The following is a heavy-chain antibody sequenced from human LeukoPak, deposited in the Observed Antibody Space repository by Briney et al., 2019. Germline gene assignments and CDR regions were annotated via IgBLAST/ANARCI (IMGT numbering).Heavy chain of an antibody. CDR2: ISSSSSTI. D-gene: IGHD4-23*01. CDR1: GFTFSSYS. J-gene: IGHJ5*02. CDR3: ARDDWENGGNP. V-gene: IGHV3-48*01. Sequence: GGSLRLSCAASGFTFSSYSMNWVRQAPGKGLEWVSYISSSSSTIYYADSVKGRFTISRDNAKNSLYLQMNSLRAEDTAVYYCARDDWENGGNPWGQGTLVTVSS.